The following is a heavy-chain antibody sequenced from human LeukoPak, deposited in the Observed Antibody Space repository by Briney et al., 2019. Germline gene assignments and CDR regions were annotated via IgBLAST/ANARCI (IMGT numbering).Heavy chain of an antibody. Sequence: GGSLRLSCAASGFTFSSYSMNWVRQAPGKGLEWVANIKQDGSEKYYVDSVKGRFTISRDNAKNSLYLQMNSLRPEDTSIYYCARRGPYFDYWGQGILVTVSS. J-gene: IGHJ4*02. V-gene: IGHV3-7*01. D-gene: IGHD3-10*01. CDR3: ARRGPYFDY. CDR2: IKQDGSEK. CDR1: GFTFSSYS.